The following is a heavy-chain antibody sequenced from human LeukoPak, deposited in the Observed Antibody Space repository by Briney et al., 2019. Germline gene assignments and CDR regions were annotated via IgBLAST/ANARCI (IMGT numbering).Heavy chain of an antibody. CDR2: INAGNGNT. V-gene: IGHV1-3*01. CDR3: ARPTYCTNGVCPEYFQH. Sequence: ASVKVSCKASGYTFTSYVMHWVRQAPGQRLEWMGWINAGNGNTKYSQKFQGRVTFTRDTSASTAYRELSSLRSEDTAVYYCARPTYCTNGVCPEYFQHWGQGTLVTVSS. D-gene: IGHD2-8*01. CDR1: GYTFTSYV. J-gene: IGHJ1*01.